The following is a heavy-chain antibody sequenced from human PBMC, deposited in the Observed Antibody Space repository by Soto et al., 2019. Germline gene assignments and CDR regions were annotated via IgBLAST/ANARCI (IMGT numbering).Heavy chain of an antibody. V-gene: IGHV1-8*01. D-gene: IGHD2-15*01. Sequence: QVQLVQSGAEVQRPGASVKVSCKTSGYTFTSFDINWVRQATGQGLEWMGWMNTNSGNTGYAQMFQGRVNMTRNTSISTAYLELSSLRSEDTAVYYCARGPPQYCSGGSCYSFIRFDYWGQGTLVTVSS. CDR3: ARGPPQYCSGGSCYSFIRFDY. J-gene: IGHJ4*02. CDR1: GYTFTSFD. CDR2: MNTNSGNT.